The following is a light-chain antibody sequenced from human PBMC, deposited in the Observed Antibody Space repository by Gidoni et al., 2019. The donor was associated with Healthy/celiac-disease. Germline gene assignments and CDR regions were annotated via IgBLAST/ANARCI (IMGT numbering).Light chain of an antibody. J-gene: IGKJ4*01. CDR1: QSLSSY. CDR2: GAS. Sequence: DIQMAQSPSSLSASVGDRVTITCRASQSLSSYLNWYQQKPGKAPKLLIYGASSWESGVPSRFSGSGSGTDFTLTISSLQPEDFATYYCQQSYSTPLTFGGGTKVEIK. CDR3: QQSYSTPLT. V-gene: IGKV1-39*01.